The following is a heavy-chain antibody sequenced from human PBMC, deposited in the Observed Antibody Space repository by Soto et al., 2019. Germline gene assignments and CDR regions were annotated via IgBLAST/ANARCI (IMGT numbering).Heavy chain of an antibody. V-gene: IGHV4-59*01. CDR1: SGSISGYY. D-gene: IGHD6-19*01. Sequence: QVQLHESDPGLVKPSETLSLTCTVSSGSISGYYWGWIRQPPGEGLEWIGYVHYSGNPNYSPSFKVGSTRAWNTSKIRFSLKQTSGTAADRAVYYWARGFLGSDCYYSFAPWGPGTRVPAPS. CDR2: VHYSGNP. J-gene: IGHJ5*02. CDR3: ARGFLGSDCYYSFAP.